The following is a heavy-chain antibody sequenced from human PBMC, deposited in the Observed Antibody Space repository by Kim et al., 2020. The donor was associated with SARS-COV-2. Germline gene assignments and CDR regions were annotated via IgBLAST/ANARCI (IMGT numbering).Heavy chain of an antibody. CDR1: GFTFSSYA. CDR3: ARDLTGVGRLSYGMDV. Sequence: GGSLRLSCAASGFTFSSYAMHWVRQAPGKGLEWVAVISYDGSNKYYADSVKGRFTISRDNSKNTLYLQMNSLRAEDTAVYYCARDLTGVGRLSYGMDVWGQGTTVTVSS. D-gene: IGHD3-9*01. J-gene: IGHJ6*02. CDR2: ISYDGSNK. V-gene: IGHV3-30*04.